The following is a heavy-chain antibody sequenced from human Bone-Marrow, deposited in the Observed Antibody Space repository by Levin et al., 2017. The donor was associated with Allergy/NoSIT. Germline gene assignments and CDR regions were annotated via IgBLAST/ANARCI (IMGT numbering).Heavy chain of an antibody. D-gene: IGHD2-21*02. CDR2: ISSDGHHI. CDR1: GFTFSYYT. J-gene: IGHJ4*02. Sequence: GGSLRLSCIASGFTFSYYTSHWVRQAPGKGLEWVSSISSDGHHIYYADSVKGRFTISRDNAKNSLFLQMNSLRAEDTATYFCVTFAGDWSFDYWGQGALVIVSS. CDR3: VTFAGDWSFDY. V-gene: IGHV3-21*01.